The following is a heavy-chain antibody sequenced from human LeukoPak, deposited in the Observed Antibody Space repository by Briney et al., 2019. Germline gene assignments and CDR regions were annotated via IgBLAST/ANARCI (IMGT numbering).Heavy chain of an antibody. CDR2: INPNSGGT. CDR3: ARPHDYGDHDLDY. Sequence: GASVKVSCKASGYTFTGYYMHWVRQAPGQGLEWMGWINPNSGGTNYAQKFQGRVTMTRDTSISTAYMELSRLRSDDTAVYYCARPHDYGDHDLDYWGQGTPVTVSS. CDR1: GYTFTGYY. J-gene: IGHJ4*02. D-gene: IGHD4-17*01. V-gene: IGHV1-2*02.